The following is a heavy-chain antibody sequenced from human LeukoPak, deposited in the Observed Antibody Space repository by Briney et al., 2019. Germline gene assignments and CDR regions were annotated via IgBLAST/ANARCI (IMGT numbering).Heavy chain of an antibody. CDR3: ARPGVGSGRYGAFDI. D-gene: IGHD5-18*01. CDR1: GGSISSYY. Sequence: IPSETLSLTCTVSGGSISSYYWSWIRQPPGKGLEWIGYIYYSGSTNYNPSLKSRVTISVDTSKNQFSLKLSSVTAADTAVYYCARPGVGSGRYGAFDIWGQGTMVTVSS. V-gene: IGHV4-59*08. CDR2: IYYSGST. J-gene: IGHJ3*02.